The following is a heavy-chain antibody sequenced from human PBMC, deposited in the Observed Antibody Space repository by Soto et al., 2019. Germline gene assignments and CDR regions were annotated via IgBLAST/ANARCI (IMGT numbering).Heavy chain of an antibody. V-gene: IGHV3-11*06. D-gene: IGHD2-21*01. CDR2: ISPKGTYR. CDR1: GFTFSDYS. CDR3: SRGGGGGLFDL. J-gene: IGHJ5*02. Sequence: QVQLVESGGGLVKPGGSLRLSCATSGFTFSDYSMSWIRQAPGKGLEFVSYISPKGTYRTYADSVKGRFTISRDNAKNSLYLQVNSLRAEDTAVYYCSRGGGGGLFDLWGQGTFVTVSS.